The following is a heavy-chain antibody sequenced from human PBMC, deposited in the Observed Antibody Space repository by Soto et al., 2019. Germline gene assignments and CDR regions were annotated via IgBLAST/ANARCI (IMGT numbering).Heavy chain of an antibody. D-gene: IGHD2-21*02. CDR1: GITFNNYG. Sequence: GGSLRVSFSGSGITFNNYGMHWVRQAPGKGLEWVAVISNDGNNYYYADSVKGRFTISRDNSKNTLNLQMNSLRPNDTAVYYCAKGYCGGDCSSRGTTFDSWGQGTLVTVSS. V-gene: IGHV3-30*18. J-gene: IGHJ4*02. CDR3: AKGYCGGDCSSRGTTFDS. CDR2: ISNDGNNY.